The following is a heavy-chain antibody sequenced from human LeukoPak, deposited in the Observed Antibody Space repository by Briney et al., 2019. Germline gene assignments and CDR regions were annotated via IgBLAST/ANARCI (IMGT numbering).Heavy chain of an antibody. CDR1: GGTFSSYG. Sequence: GASVKVSCKASGGTFSSYGISWVRQAPGQGLEWMGRIIPILGIANYAQKFQGRVTITADKSTSTAYMELSSLRSEDTAVYYCARDLPLLRGEFDYWGQGTLVTVSS. CDR3: ARDLPLLRGEFDY. J-gene: IGHJ4*02. CDR2: IIPILGIA. V-gene: IGHV1-69*04. D-gene: IGHD3-10*01.